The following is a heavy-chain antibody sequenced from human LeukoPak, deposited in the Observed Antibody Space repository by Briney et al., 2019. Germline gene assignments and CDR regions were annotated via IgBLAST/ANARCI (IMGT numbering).Heavy chain of an antibody. J-gene: IGHJ4*02. CDR3: ARDCGGDSDY. CDR2: ISRSGST. D-gene: IGHD4-17*01. Sequence: GGSLRLSCAASGFSVSSSYMSWVRQAPGKGLECVSVISRSGSTYYADSVKGRFTISRDNSKNTLYLQMNSLRAEDTAVHYCARDCGGDSDYWGQGTLVTVSS. CDR1: GFSVSSSY. V-gene: IGHV3-66*01.